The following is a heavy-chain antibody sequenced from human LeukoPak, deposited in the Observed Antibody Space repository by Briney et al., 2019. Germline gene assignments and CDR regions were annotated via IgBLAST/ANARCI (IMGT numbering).Heavy chain of an antibody. J-gene: IGHJ4*02. CDR2: IIPIFGTA. D-gene: IGHD6-19*01. CDR1: GGTFSSYA. CDR3: ARGPSSGWHYFDY. V-gene: IGHV1-69*05. Sequence: ASVKVSCKASGGTFSSYAISWVRQAPGQGLEWMGGIIPIFGTANYAQKFQGRVTITTDESTSTAYMELSSLRSEDTALYYCARGPSSGWHYFDYWGLGTLVTVSS.